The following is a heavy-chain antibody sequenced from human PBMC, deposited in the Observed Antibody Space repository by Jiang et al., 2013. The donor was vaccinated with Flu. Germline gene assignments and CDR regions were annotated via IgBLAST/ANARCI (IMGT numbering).Heavy chain of an antibody. J-gene: IGHJ6*02. CDR1: GYTFTSYG. Sequence: AEVKKPGASVKVSCKASGYTFTSYGISWVRQAPGQGLEWMGWISGYNGDTNYGQKFQGRVTVTTDTSTSTAYMELRSLRSDDTAVYYCARVQLSGTYFYYYYGVDVWGQGTT. CDR2: ISGYNGDT. V-gene: IGHV1-18*04. CDR3: ARVQLSGTYFYYYYGVDV. D-gene: IGHD1-26*01.